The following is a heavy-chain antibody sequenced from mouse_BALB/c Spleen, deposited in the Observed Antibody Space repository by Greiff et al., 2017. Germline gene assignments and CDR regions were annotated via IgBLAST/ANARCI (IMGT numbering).Heavy chain of an antibody. CDR1: GYSITSGY. Sequence: EVQLVESGPSLVKPSQTLSLTCSVTGYSITSGYWNWIRQFPGNKLEYMGYISYSGSTYYTPSLKSLISITRDTSTNQYCLQLNSVTTEDTATYYCARTGKDWYFYVWGAGTTVTVSS. CDR2: ISYSGST. CDR3: ARTGKDWYFYV. J-gene: IGHJ1*01. D-gene: IGHD4-1*01. V-gene: IGHV3-8*02.